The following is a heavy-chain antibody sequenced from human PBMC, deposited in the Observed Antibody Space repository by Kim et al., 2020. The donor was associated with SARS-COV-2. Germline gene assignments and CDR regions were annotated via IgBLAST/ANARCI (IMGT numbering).Heavy chain of an antibody. J-gene: IGHJ5*02. CDR3: ARGTHYDFWSGSTQNWFDP. D-gene: IGHD3-3*01. CDR1: GYTFTSYD. Sequence: ASVKVSCKASGYTFTSYDINWVRQATGQGLEWMGWMNPNSGNTGYAQKFQGRVTMTRNTSISTAYMELSSLRSEDTAVYYCARGTHYDFWSGSTQNWFDPWGQGTLVTVSS. CDR2: MNPNSGNT. V-gene: IGHV1-8*01.